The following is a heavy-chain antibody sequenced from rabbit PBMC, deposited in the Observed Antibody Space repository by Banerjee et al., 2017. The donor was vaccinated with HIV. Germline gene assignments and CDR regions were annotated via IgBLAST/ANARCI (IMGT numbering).Heavy chain of an antibody. CDR2: IYAGGSGST. J-gene: IGHJ4*01. CDR1: GFSFSSSYY. Sequence: QSLEESGGDLVKPGASLTLTCTASGFSFSSSYYMCWVRQAPGKGLEWIACIYAGGSGSTWYASWAKGRFTISKTSSTTVTLQMTSLTAADTATYFCARSLGDTANYALNLWGPGTLVTVS. V-gene: IGHV1S40*01. D-gene: IGHD2-1*01. CDR3: ARSLGDTANYALNL.